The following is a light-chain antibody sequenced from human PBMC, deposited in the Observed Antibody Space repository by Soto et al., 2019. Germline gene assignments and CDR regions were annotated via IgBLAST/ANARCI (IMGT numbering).Light chain of an antibody. CDR3: QHFNSYPWT. CDR1: HSISGW. CDR2: GAS. V-gene: IGKV1-5*01. J-gene: IGKJ1*01. Sequence: DIQMTQSPSTLSASVGDRVAITCRASHSISGWLAWYQQKPGKAPTLLIYGASSLQTGVPSRFSGSGSGTEFTLTISSLQPDDVATYYYQHFNSYPWTFGQGTKVEIK.